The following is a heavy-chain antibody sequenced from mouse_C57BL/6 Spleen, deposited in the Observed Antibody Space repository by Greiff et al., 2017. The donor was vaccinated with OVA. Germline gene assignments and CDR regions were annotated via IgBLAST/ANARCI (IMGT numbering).Heavy chain of an antibody. CDR1: GFTFSSYG. J-gene: IGHJ4*01. V-gene: IGHV5-6*01. CDR3: ARGIKDYAMDY. Sequence: EVNVVESGGDLVKPGGSLKLSCAASGFTFSSYGMSWVRPTPDKRLEWVATISSGGSYPYYPDSVKGRFTISRDNAKNTLYLQMSSLKSEDTAMYYCARGIKDYAMDYWGQGTSVTVSS. CDR2: ISSGGSYP.